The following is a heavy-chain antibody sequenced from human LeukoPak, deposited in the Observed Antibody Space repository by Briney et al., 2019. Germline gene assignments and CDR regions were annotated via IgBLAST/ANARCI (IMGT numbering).Heavy chain of an antibody. CDR1: GYSVSGAFY. J-gene: IGHJ4*02. CDR3: ARDSPPYDFWSGYQRDTYFDY. D-gene: IGHD3-3*01. CDR2: IYHSGST. V-gene: IGHV4-38-2*02. Sequence: VLTSETLSLTCAVSGYSVSGAFYWGWIRQPPGKGLEWIGSIYHSGSTYYNPSLKSRVTISVDTSKNQFSLKLSSVTAADTAVYYCARDSPPYDFWSGYQRDTYFDYWGQGTLVTVSS.